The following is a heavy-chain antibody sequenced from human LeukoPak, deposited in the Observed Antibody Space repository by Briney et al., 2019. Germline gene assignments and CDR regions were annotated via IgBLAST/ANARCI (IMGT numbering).Heavy chain of an antibody. D-gene: IGHD5-24*01. CDR1: GGSISSYY. J-gene: IGHJ3*02. V-gene: IGHV4-59*01. CDR3: ARDKGTRSKWLQLFRGSNDAFDI. Sequence: PSETLSLTCTVSGGSISSYYWSWIRQPPGKGLEWVGYINYSGSTNYNPSLKSRVTISVYTSKNQFSLKLSSVNAADTAVYYCARDKGTRSKWLQLFRGSNDAFDIWGQGTMVTVSS. CDR2: INYSGST.